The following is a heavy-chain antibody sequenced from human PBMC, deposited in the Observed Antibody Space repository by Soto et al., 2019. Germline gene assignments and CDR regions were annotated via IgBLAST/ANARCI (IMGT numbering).Heavy chain of an antibody. CDR1: GGSISNYY. J-gene: IGHJ5*02. CDR2: MYYNGNI. V-gene: IGHV4-59*01. Sequence: KPSETLSLTCNVSGGSISNYYWTWVRQSPEKGLEWIGYMYYNGNINYNPSLKSRVTISIDTSKNQFSLTLKSVTAADTAVYYCASGGNWFDPWGQRVLVTVSS. D-gene: IGHD3-16*01. CDR3: ASGGNWFDP.